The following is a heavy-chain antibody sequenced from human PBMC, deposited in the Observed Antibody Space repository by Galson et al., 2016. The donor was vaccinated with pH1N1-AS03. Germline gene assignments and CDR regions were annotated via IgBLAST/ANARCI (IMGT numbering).Heavy chain of an antibody. CDR3: ARVSAGLTGYYYAMDV. V-gene: IGHV1-46*01. CDR2: INPSDGNT. J-gene: IGHJ6*02. Sequence: SVKVSCKASGGKFSSYAISRVRQAPGQGREWMGIINPSDGNTNYAQRFQGRVTMTRDTSTSTVYMELSSLRSDDTAVYYCARVSAGLTGYYYAMDVWGQGTTVTVSS. D-gene: IGHD4/OR15-4a*01. CDR1: GGKFSSYA.